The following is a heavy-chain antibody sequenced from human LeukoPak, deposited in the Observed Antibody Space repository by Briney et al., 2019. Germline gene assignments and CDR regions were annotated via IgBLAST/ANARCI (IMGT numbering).Heavy chain of an antibody. CDR1: GFTFSNYG. D-gene: IGHD5-12*01. J-gene: IGHJ4*02. Sequence: QPGGSLRLSCAASGFTFSNYGMHWVRQAPGKGLEWVAVIWFDGTNKYYAASVRGRFTISRDNSKTTLYLQMTSLRAEDTAVYYCARDRGVAAHLDYWGEGTLVTVSS. V-gene: IGHV3-33*01. CDR2: IWFDGTNK. CDR3: ARDRGVAAHLDY.